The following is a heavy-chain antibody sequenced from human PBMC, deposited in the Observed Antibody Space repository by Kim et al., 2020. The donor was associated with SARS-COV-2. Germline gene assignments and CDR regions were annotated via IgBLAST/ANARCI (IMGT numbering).Heavy chain of an antibody. J-gene: IGHJ4*02. Sequence: SETLSLTCAVYGGSFSGYYWSWIRQPPGKGLEWIGEINHSGSTNYNPSLKSRVTISVDTSKNQFSLKLSSVTAADTAVYYCARAGTMVRGVIPYWGQGTLVTVSS. CDR1: GGSFSGYY. CDR3: ARAGTMVRGVIPY. D-gene: IGHD3-10*01. CDR2: INHSGST. V-gene: IGHV4-34*01.